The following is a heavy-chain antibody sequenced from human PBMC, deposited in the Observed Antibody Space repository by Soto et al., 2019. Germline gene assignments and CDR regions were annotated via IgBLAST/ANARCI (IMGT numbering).Heavy chain of an antibody. CDR3: AKDLNYYYYMDV. CDR1: GFTFSSYG. J-gene: IGHJ6*03. CDR2: ISYDGSNK. Sequence: GGSLRLSCAASGFTFSSYGMHWVRQAPGKGLEWVAVISYDGSNKYYADSVKGRFTISRDNSKNTLYLQMNSLRAEDTAVYYCAKDLNYYYYMDVWGKGTTVTVPS. V-gene: IGHV3-30*18.